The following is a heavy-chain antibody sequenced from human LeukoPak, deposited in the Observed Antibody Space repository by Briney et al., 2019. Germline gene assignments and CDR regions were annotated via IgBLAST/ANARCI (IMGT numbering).Heavy chain of an antibody. CDR3: ARGYGSGYFDY. CDR1: RFTFSTYW. J-gene: IGHJ4*02. V-gene: IGHV3-74*01. D-gene: IGHD2-15*01. CDR2: INSDGSST. Sequence: GGSLRLSCAASRFTFSTYWMHCVRQAPGKGLGWVSRINSDGSSTGYADSVKGRFTISRDNSKNTLYLQMNSLRAEDTAVYYCARGYGSGYFDYWGQGTLVTVSS.